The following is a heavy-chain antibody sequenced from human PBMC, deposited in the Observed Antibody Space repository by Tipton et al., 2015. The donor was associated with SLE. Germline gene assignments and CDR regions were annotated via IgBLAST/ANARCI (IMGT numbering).Heavy chain of an antibody. V-gene: IGHV3-23*01. Sequence: SLRLSCAASGFTFSSYAMSWVRQAPGKGLEYVSAISSNGGSTYYADSVKGRFTISRDNAKNSLYLQMNSLRAEDTAVYYCARDRGLTGGLHDAFDIWGQGTMVTVSS. CDR1: GFTFSSYA. CDR3: ARDRGLTGGLHDAFDI. J-gene: IGHJ3*02. D-gene: IGHD7-27*01. CDR2: ISSNGGST.